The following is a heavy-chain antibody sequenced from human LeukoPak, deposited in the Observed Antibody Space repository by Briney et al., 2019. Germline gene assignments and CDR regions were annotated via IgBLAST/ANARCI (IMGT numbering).Heavy chain of an antibody. CDR2: LNWDSRSM. CDR3: AKDSYWYFDL. CDR1: GVNFDDYA. J-gene: IGHJ2*01. V-gene: IGHV3-9*01. Sequence: GGSLRLSCAASGVNFDDYAMHWVRQSPGTGLEWVAGLNWDSRSMAYADSVRGRFTISRDNAKNSLYLQMNSLRAEDTALYYCAKDSYWYFDLWGRGTLVTVSS.